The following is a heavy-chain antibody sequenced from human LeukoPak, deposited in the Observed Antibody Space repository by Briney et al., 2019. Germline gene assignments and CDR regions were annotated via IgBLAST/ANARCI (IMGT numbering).Heavy chain of an antibody. CDR1: GFSFSNYA. V-gene: IGHV3-23*01. CDR2: ISGSGGST. D-gene: IGHD3-3*01. Sequence: GGSLRLSCAASGFSFSNYAMNWVRQAPGKGLEWVSAISGSGGSTYYADSVKGRFTISRDNSKNTLYLQMNSLRAEDTAVYYCAKDGRITIFGVVIPKEYYFDYWGQGTLVTVSS. J-gene: IGHJ4*02. CDR3: AKDGRITIFGVVIPKEYYFDY.